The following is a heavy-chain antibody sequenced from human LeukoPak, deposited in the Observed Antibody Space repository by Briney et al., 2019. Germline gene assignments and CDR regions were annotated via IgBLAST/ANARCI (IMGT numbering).Heavy chain of an antibody. D-gene: IGHD2-21*01. Sequence: GGSLRLSCVASGCTFTSYTMSWVRQAPGKRLEWVASMWEDGGEIYYVDSVRGRFTISRDNAKNSLYLQMDSLRADDTAVYYCSRCGARWFDSWGLGTLVTVSS. CDR1: GCTFTSYT. CDR3: SRCGARWFDS. V-gene: IGHV3-7*01. CDR2: MWEDGGEI. J-gene: IGHJ5*01.